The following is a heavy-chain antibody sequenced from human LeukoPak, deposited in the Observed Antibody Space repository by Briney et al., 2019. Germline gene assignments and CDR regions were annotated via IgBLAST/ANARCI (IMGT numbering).Heavy chain of an antibody. CDR3: ARAASMMGSGGNAFDI. J-gene: IGHJ3*02. V-gene: IGHV3-23*01. CDR1: GFTFSSYA. Sequence: GGSLRLSCAASGFTFSSYAMSWVRQAPGKGLEWVAAISGSGGTTYYADSVKGRFTISRDNSKNTLYLQMNSLRAEDTAVYYCARAASMMGSGGNAFDIWGQGTMVTVSS. D-gene: IGHD3-10*01. CDR2: ISGSGGTT.